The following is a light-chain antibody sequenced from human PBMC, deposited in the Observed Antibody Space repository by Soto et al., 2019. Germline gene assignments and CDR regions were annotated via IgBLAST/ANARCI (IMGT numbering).Light chain of an antibody. CDR2: GAS. CDR3: QQYGNSLIA. CDR1: QSVSSN. V-gene: IGKV3-15*01. J-gene: IGKJ5*01. Sequence: EIVMTQSPATLSVSPGERATLSCRASQSVSSNLAWYQQKPGQAPRLLIYGASTRATGIPARFSGSGSGTEFTLTISSLQSEDFAVYYCQQYGNSLIAFGQGTRLEIK.